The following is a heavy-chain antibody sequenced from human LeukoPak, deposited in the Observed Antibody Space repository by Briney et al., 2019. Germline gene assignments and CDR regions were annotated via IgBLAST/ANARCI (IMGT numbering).Heavy chain of an antibody. CDR1: EVTFTTYG. J-gene: IGHJ4*02. Sequence: GRSLTLSCAASEVTFTTYGMHWVRQAPGKGLEWVAFIYYDGSNIYYADYVKGRFTISRDISKNTLYLQMDSLRAEDTAIYYCARDWKTNSFDYWGQGTLVTVSS. CDR2: IYYDGSNI. CDR3: ARDWKTNSFDY. D-gene: IGHD1-1*01. V-gene: IGHV3-33*01.